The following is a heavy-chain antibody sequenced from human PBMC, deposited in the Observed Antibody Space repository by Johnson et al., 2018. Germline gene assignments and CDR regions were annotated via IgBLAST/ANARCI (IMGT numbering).Heavy chain of an antibody. CDR2: ISYDGRNK. J-gene: IGHJ3*02. CDR1: GFTFSSYA. V-gene: IGHV3-30*04. D-gene: IGHD3-16*01. CDR3: TSLGAFDI. Sequence: VQLVESGGGVVQPGRSLRLSCAASGFTFSSYAMHWVRQAPGKGLEWVAVISYDGRNKYYADSVKGRFTISRDNSKNTLYLQMNSLRDEDTAVYYCTSLGAFDIWGQGTMVTVSS.